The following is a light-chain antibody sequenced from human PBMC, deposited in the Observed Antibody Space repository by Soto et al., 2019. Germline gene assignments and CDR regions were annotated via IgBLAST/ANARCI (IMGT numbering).Light chain of an antibody. CDR3: TSYVGNDIWV. CDR1: SSDVGAYKY. J-gene: IGLJ3*02. Sequence: QSALTQPPSASGSPGQSVTISCTGTSSDVGAYKYVSWYQQYPGKAPKLMIYEVTKRPSGVPDRFSGSKYVNTASLTVSGLQAEDEADYYCTSYVGNDIWVFGGGTKLTVL. CDR2: EVT. V-gene: IGLV2-8*01.